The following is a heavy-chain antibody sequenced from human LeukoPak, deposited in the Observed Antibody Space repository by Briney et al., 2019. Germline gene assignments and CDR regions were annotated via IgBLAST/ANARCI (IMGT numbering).Heavy chain of an antibody. CDR3: ASTYYYEHGWFDP. V-gene: IGHV1-69*13. Sequence: GASVKVSCKASGGTFITYAISWVRQAPGQGLEWMGGILPIFGTPNYAQKFQGRVTITADESTSTAYMELSSLRSEDTAVYYCASTYYYEHGWFDPWGQGTLVTVSS. CDR2: ILPIFGTP. CDR1: GGTFITYA. D-gene: IGHD3-22*01. J-gene: IGHJ5*02.